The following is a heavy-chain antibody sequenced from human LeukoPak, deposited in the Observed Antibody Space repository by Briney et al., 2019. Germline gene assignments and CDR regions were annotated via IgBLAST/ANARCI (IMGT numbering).Heavy chain of an antibody. V-gene: IGHV3-21*01. CDR3: ARGGYYDYVWGSYRYTHVDY. Sequence: GGSLRLSCAASGFTFSSYSMNWVRQAPGKGLEWVSSISSSSSYIYYADSVKGRFTISRDNAKNSLYLQMNGLRAEDTAVYYCARGGYYDYVWGSYRYTHVDYWGQGTLVTVSS. J-gene: IGHJ4*02. CDR2: ISSSSSYI. D-gene: IGHD3-16*02. CDR1: GFTFSSYS.